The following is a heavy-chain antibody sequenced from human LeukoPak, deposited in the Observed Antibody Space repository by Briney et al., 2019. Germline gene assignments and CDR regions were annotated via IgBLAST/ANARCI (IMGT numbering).Heavy chain of an antibody. Sequence: GASVKVSCKASGYTFTSYGISWVRQAPGQGLEWMGWISAYNGNTNYAQKLQGRVTMTTDTSTSTAYMELRSLRSDDTAVCYCARRGGRGYSYGYISYWGQGTLVTVSS. CDR3: ARRGGRGYSYGYISY. D-gene: IGHD5-18*01. J-gene: IGHJ4*02. V-gene: IGHV1-18*01. CDR1: GYTFTSYG. CDR2: ISAYNGNT.